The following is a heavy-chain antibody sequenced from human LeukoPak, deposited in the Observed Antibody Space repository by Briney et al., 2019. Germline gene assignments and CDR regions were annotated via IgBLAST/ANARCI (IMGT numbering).Heavy chain of an antibody. D-gene: IGHD2-21*02. V-gene: IGHV3-21*01. CDR3: AKDLGDPGDA. CDR2: ISYNGIYT. Sequence: PGGSLRLSCAASGFSFRTYTVNCVRQAPGKGPEWVSSISYNGIYTYYADSVKGRFTISRDNAKNSLYLQMHSLTVEDTAMYYCAKDLGDPGDAWGQGTMVTVSS. J-gene: IGHJ3*01. CDR1: GFSFRTYT.